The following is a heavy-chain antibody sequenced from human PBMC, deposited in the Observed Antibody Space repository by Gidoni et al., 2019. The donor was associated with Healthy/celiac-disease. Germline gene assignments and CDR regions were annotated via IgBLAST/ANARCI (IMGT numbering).Heavy chain of an antibody. Sequence: QLQLQESGPVLVKPSETLSLTCTASGGSISSSSYYWGWIRQPPGMGLECIGSIYYSGSTYYNPSLKSRVTISVDTSKNQFSLKLSSVTAADTAVYYCARDIAAAGTDYWGQETLVTVSS. D-gene: IGHD6-13*01. J-gene: IGHJ4*02. CDR3: ARDIAAAGTDY. CDR2: IYYSGST. CDR1: GGSISSSSYY. V-gene: IGHV4-39*07.